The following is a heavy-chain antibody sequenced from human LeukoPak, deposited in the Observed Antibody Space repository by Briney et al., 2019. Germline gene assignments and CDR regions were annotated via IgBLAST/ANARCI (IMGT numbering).Heavy chain of an antibody. CDR3: ARDADIVATTLDY. Sequence: PSETLSLTCTVSGESISGYYWSWIRQPPGKGLEWIGYIYYSGSTYYNPSLKSRVTISVDTSKNQFSLKLSSVTAADTAVYYCARDADIVATTLDYWGQGTLVTVSS. J-gene: IGHJ4*02. CDR1: GESISGYY. V-gene: IGHV4-59*12. CDR2: IYYSGST. D-gene: IGHD5-12*01.